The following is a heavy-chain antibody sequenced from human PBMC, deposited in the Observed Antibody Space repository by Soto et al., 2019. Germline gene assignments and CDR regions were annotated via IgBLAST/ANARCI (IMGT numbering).Heavy chain of an antibody. D-gene: IGHD3-10*01. V-gene: IGHV4-59*01. Sequence: PSETLSLTCTVSGGSISSYYWSWIRQPPGKGLEWIGYIYYSGSTNYNPSLKSRVTISVDTSNNQFSLKLSSVTAADTAVYYCARGGQLTMVRGVIIENYFDYWGQGTLVTVSS. CDR2: IYYSGST. CDR1: GGSISSYY. CDR3: ARGGQLTMVRGVIIENYFDY. J-gene: IGHJ4*02.